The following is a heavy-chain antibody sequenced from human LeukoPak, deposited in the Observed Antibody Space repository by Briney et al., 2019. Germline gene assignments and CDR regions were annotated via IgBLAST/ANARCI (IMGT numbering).Heavy chain of an antibody. CDR3: ARFSGSYLVFDY. CDR2: INPNSGGT. J-gene: IGHJ4*02. CDR1: GYTFTGYY. Sequence: AASVKVSCKASGYTFTGYYMHWVRQAPGQGLEGMGRINPNSGGTNYAQKFQGRVTMTRDTSISTAYMELSRLRSDDTAVYYCARFSGSYLVFDYWGQGTLVTVSS. D-gene: IGHD1-26*01. V-gene: IGHV1-2*06.